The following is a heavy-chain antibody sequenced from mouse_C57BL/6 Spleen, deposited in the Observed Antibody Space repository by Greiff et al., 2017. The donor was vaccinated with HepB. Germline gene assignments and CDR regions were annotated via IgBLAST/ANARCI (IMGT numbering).Heavy chain of an antibody. J-gene: IGHJ4*01. D-gene: IGHD2-4*01. CDR2: IHPNSGST. Sequence: VQLQQSGAELVKPGASVKLSCKASGYTFTSYWMHWVKQRPGQGLEWIGMIHPNSGSTNYNEKFKSKATLTVDKSSSTAYMQLSSLTSEDSAVYYGARAVGLRQAMDYWGQGTSVTVSS. V-gene: IGHV1-64*01. CDR3: ARAVGLRQAMDY. CDR1: GYTFTSYW.